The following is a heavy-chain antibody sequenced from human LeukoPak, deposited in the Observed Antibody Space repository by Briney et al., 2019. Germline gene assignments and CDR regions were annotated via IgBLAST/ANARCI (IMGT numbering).Heavy chain of an antibody. CDR2: ISSDSSTI. CDR3: TRRFDS. Sequence: PGGSLRLSCAASGFTFSSYNMNWVRQAPGKGLEWVSYISSDSSTIFYADSVKGRFTISRDNAKNSLYLQMNSLRDEDTAVYYCTRRFDSWGQGVLVTVFS. J-gene: IGHJ4*02. V-gene: IGHV3-48*02. CDR1: GFTFSSYN.